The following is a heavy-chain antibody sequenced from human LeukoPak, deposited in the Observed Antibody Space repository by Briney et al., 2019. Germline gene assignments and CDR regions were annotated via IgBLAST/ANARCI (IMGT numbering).Heavy chain of an antibody. J-gene: IGHJ6*04. V-gene: IGHV4-61*01. CDR1: GGSVRGGSYY. CDR3: SGQVSYYYGMDV. Sequence: PSEALSVTCTVPGGSVRGGSYYWSWIRQPPGKGLEWIGYIYYSVSTNYNPSLKSRVTISVDTSKNQCALKLSSVTAADTAVYYCSGQVSYYYGMDVWGKGTTVTVSS. CDR2: IYYSVST.